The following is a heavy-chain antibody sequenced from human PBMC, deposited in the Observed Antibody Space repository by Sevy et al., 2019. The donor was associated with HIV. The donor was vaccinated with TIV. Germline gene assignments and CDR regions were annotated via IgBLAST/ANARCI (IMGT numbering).Heavy chain of an antibody. J-gene: IGHJ4*02. CDR1: GFTFSGYN. V-gene: IGHV3-21*01. Sequence: GGSLRLSCVASGFTFSGYNMNWVRQAPGKGLEWVAYIGSVTSNIYYAQSLKGRFTISRANAKNSLYLQMSSLRAEDTAVYYCARTVGIAVAPFDYWGQGTLVTVSS. CDR2: IGSVTSNI. D-gene: IGHD6-19*01. CDR3: ARTVGIAVAPFDY.